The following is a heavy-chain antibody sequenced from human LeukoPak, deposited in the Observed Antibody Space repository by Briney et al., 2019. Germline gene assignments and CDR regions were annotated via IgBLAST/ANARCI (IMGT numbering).Heavy chain of an antibody. CDR3: AGERFHGSGAPKFDY. D-gene: IGHD3-10*01. CDR2: ISSSSSYI. J-gene: IGHJ4*02. Sequence: GGSLRLSCAASGFTFSSYSMNWVRQAPGKGLEWVSSISSSSSYIYYADSVKGRFTISSDNAKNSLYLQMNSLRAEDTAVYFCAGERFHGSGAPKFDYWGQGILVTVSS. V-gene: IGHV3-21*01. CDR1: GFTFSSYS.